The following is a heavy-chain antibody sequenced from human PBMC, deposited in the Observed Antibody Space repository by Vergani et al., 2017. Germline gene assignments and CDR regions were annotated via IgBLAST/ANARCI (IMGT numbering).Heavy chain of an antibody. CDR3: ATIGYRRRDYAFDY. CDR2: ICHTEDT. Sequence: QVQLQESGPELVKPPGTLSLTCAVSGDSISSNNCWTWVRQPPGKGLGWIGEICHTEDTKYNPSPKSRVNVSVDESRHLFSLGLNAVTAAETSVYYCATIGYRRRDYAFDYWGQGILVTVSA. D-gene: IGHD4-17*01. J-gene: IGHJ4*02. V-gene: IGHV4-4*03. CDR1: GDSISSNNC.